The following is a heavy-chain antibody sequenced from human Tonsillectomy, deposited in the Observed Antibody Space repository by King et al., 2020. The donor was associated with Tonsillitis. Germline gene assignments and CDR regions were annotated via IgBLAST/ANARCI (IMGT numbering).Heavy chain of an antibody. Sequence: VQLVESGGGLVRPGGSLRLSCAASGFTFTSYAMNWVRQAPGKGLEWVSTISTSDGRTFYADSVRGRFTISRDTSKNTLYLQMSSLRAEDTAIYYCAKDLLGGGYVNFDYWGQGSLVTVSS. J-gene: IGHJ4*02. V-gene: IGHV3-23*04. CDR1: GFTFTSYA. CDR2: ISTSDGRT. CDR3: AKDLLGGGYVNFDY. D-gene: IGHD2-15*01.